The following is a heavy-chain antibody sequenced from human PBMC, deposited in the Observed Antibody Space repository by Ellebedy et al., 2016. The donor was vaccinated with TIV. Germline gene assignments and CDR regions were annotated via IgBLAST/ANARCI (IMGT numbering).Heavy chain of an antibody. CDR2: ISSDGSNK. Sequence: GGSLRLXXVASGFTFRSHGIYWVRQAPGKGLEWVAVISSDGSNKYYADSVMGRFTISRDNSKNTLYLQMNSLRTDDMAVYYCARGGSSGSSDYWGQGTLVTVSS. D-gene: IGHD3-10*01. CDR1: GFTFRSHG. J-gene: IGHJ4*02. V-gene: IGHV3-30*03. CDR3: ARGGSSGSSDY.